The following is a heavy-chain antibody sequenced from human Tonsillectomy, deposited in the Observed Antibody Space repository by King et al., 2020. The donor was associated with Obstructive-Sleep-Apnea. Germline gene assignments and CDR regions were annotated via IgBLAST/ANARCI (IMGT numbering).Heavy chain of an antibody. CDR1: GFTFSSYG. V-gene: IGHV3-33*01. J-gene: IGHJ4*02. Sequence: VQLVESGGGVVQPGRSLRLSCAASGFTFSSYGMHWVRQAPGKGLEWVAVIGYDGSNKYYAVSVKGRFTISRDNSKNTLYLQMNSLRAEDTAVYYCAVDTAMAPFDYWGQGTLVTVSS. CDR3: AVDTAMAPFDY. CDR2: IGYDGSNK. D-gene: IGHD5-18*01.